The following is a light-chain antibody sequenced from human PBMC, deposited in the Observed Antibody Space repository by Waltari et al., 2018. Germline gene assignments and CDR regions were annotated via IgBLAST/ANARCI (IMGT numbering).Light chain of an antibody. Sequence: IVLTQSPDTPSLSPGERDTPSCRASQAIGHNFLVWYQQKPGQAPRLLIHGASRRATGVPDRFSGSGSGTDFALTISRLEVEDFAVYYCEQYDGSVLTFGGGTKLEIK. V-gene: IGKV3-20*01. CDR3: EQYDGSVLT. CDR2: GAS. CDR1: QAIGHNF. J-gene: IGKJ4*01.